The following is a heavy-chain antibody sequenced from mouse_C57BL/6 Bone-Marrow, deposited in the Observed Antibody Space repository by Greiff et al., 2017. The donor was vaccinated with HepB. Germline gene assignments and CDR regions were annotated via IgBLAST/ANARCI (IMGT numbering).Heavy chain of an antibody. Sequence: VQLQQPGAELVKPGASVKLSCKASGYTFTSYWMQWVKQRPGQGLEWIGEIDPSDSYTNYNQKFKGKATLTVDTSSSTAYMQLSSLTSEDSAVYYCARWGTVPWGQGTLVTVSA. CDR2: IDPSDSYT. V-gene: IGHV1-50*01. D-gene: IGHD1-1*01. J-gene: IGHJ3*01. CDR3: ARWGTVP. CDR1: GYTFTSYW.